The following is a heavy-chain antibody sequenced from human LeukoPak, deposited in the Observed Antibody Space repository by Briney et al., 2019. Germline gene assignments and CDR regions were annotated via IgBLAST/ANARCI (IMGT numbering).Heavy chain of an antibody. CDR1: GFTFSSYS. D-gene: IGHD1-26*01. V-gene: IGHV3-21*01. Sequence: GGSLRLSCAASGFTFSSYSMNWVRQAPGKGLEWVSSISSSSSYIYYADSAKGRFTISRDNAKNSLYLQMNSLRAEDTAVYYCARFWEASGSYYSNDYWGQGTLVTVSS. J-gene: IGHJ4*02. CDR3: ARFWEASGSYYSNDY. CDR2: ISSSSSYI.